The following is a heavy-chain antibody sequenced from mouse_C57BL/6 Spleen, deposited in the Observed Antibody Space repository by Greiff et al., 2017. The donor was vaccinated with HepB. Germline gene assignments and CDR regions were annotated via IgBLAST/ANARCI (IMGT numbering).Heavy chain of an antibody. D-gene: IGHD1-1*01. CDR2: IYPGDGDT. V-gene: IGHV1-80*01. Sequence: VQRVESGAELVKPGASVKISCKASGYAFSSYWMNWVKQRPGKGLEWIGQIYPGDGDTNYNGKFKGKATLTADKSSSTAYMQLSSLTSEDSAVYFCARSYYGSSNWYFDVWGTGTTVTVSS. CDR3: ARSYYGSSNWYFDV. J-gene: IGHJ1*03. CDR1: GYAFSSYW.